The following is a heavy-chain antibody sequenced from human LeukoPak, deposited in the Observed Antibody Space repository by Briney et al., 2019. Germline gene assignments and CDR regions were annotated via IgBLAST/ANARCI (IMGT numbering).Heavy chain of an antibody. D-gene: IGHD3-10*01. CDR2: IRYDGSNK. CDR3: ARQDYYAIDY. J-gene: IGHJ4*02. Sequence: PGGSLRLSCAASGFTFSSYGMHWVRQAPGKGLEWVAFIRYDGSNKYYADSVKGRFTISRDNSKNTLYLQMNSLRAEDTAVYYCARQDYYAIDYWGQGTLVTVSS. V-gene: IGHV3-30*02. CDR1: GFTFSSYG.